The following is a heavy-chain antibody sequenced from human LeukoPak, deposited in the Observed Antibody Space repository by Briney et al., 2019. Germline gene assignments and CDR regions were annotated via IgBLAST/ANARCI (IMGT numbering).Heavy chain of an antibody. D-gene: IGHD1-20*01. Sequence: GGSLRLSCAASGFTFSSYAMTWVRQAPGKRLEWVSGISGSGGNTYYADSVKGRFTISRDNSKNTMYLQMNSLRAEDTAIYYCAKSPHYNWNYFDYWGQGTLVTVSS. J-gene: IGHJ4*02. CDR3: AKSPHYNWNYFDY. CDR2: ISGSGGNT. CDR1: GFTFSSYA. V-gene: IGHV3-23*01.